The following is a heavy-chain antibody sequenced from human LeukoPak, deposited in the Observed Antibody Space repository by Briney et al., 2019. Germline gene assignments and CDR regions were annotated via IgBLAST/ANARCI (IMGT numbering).Heavy chain of an antibody. D-gene: IGHD3-22*01. CDR2: IYPSGGST. V-gene: IGHV1-46*01. CDR3: AREFKYYYDSSGYSRDY. Sequence: ASVKVSCKASGYTFTSYYMHWVRQAPGQGLEWMGIIYPSGGSTSYAQKFQGRVTMTRDTSTSTVYMELSSLRSEDTAVYYCAREFKYYYDSSGYSRDYWGQGTLVTVSS. J-gene: IGHJ4*02. CDR1: GYTFTSYY.